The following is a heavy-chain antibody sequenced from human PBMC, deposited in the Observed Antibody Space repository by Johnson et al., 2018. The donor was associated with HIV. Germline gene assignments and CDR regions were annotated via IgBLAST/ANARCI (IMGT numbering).Heavy chain of an antibody. Sequence: QVQLVESGGGVVQPGRSLRLSCAASGFTFGSYALHWVRQAPGKGLEWVALISYDGSNKYYADSVKGRFTISRDNSKNTVYLQLKSLRAEDTAVYYGARAPGTAGGAFDIWGHGPMVTVSS. V-gene: IGHV3-30*04. CDR3: ARAPGTAGGAFDI. CDR1: GFTFGSYA. J-gene: IGHJ3*02. CDR2: ISYDGSNK. D-gene: IGHD1-1*01.